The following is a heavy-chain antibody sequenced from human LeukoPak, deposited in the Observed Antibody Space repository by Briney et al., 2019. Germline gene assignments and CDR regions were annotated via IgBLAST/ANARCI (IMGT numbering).Heavy chain of an antibody. D-gene: IGHD2-8*01. CDR2: VNPNSGNT. Sequence: ASVKVSCRASGYSFSTHDTNWVRQATGQGLEYMGWVNPNSGNTGYAQKFQGRVTMTRNTSMSTAYMELSSLRSEDTAVYYCARLPHIVLMVYAEILDYYYGMDVWGQGTTVTVSS. CDR1: GYSFSTHD. CDR3: ARLPHIVLMVYAEILDYYYGMDV. J-gene: IGHJ6*02. V-gene: IGHV1-8*01.